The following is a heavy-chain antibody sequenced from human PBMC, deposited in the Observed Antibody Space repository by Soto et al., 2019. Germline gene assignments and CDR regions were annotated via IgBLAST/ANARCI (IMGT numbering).Heavy chain of an antibody. Sequence: QVQLVQSGAEVKKPGASVKVSCKASGYIFTSHGISWVRQAPGQGLEWMGRISTYNGNTKYAQKLQGRVTMTTDTSASIAYMELTSLRSDDTDVYYCARDNGQWLVSDWGQGSMVTVYS. D-gene: IGHD6-19*01. CDR1: GYIFTSHG. V-gene: IGHV1-18*01. CDR2: ISTYNGNT. CDR3: ARDNGQWLVSD. J-gene: IGHJ1*01.